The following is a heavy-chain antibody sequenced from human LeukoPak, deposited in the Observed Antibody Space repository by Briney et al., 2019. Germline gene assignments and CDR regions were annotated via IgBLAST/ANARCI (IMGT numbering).Heavy chain of an antibody. J-gene: IGHJ4*02. V-gene: IGHV4-39*07. CDR1: GGSISSSSYY. Sequence: SETLSLTCTVSGGSISSSSYYWGWIRQPPGKGLEWIGSIYYSGSTYYNPSLKSRVTISVDTSKNQFSLKLNSVTAADTAVYYCARRAYGSGSFNRYYFDYWGQGTLVAVSS. D-gene: IGHD3-10*01. CDR2: IYYSGST. CDR3: ARRAYGSGSFNRYYFDY.